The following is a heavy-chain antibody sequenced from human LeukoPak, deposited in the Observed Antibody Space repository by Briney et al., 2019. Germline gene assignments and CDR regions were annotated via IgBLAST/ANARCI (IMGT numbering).Heavy chain of an antibody. J-gene: IGHJ3*02. CDR1: GGSISSYY. CDR3: ARDGAADAFDI. Sequence: SETLSLTCTVSGGSISSYYRSWIRQPPGKGLEWIGYIYYSGSTNYNPSLKSRVTISVDTSKNQFSLKLSSVTAADTAVYYCARDGAADAFDIWGQGTMVTVSS. CDR2: IYYSGST. V-gene: IGHV4-59*01. D-gene: IGHD1-26*01.